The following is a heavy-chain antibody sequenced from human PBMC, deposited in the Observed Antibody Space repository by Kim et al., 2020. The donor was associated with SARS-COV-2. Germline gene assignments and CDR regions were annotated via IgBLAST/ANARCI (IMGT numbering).Heavy chain of an antibody. J-gene: IGHJ4*02. CDR2: YRGCSK. Sequence: YRGCSKYYANSVTGSFTISRANYKNTVYLQINSLRVEDTAVYYCARDDDFWGQGTLVTVSS. V-gene: IGHV3-53*01. CDR3: ARDDDF.